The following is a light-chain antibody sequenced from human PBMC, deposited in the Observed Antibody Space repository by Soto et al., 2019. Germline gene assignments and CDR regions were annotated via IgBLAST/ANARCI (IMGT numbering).Light chain of an antibody. CDR1: QSISSY. Sequence: DIQMTQSPSSLSASVGDRVTITCRASQSISSYLNWYQQKPGKAPYLLIYAASSLQSGVPSRFSGSAFGTDFTLTISSLQPEDFATYHCQQSYSSPYTFGQGTKLEI. CDR3: QQSYSSPYT. J-gene: IGKJ2*01. V-gene: IGKV1-39*01. CDR2: AAS.